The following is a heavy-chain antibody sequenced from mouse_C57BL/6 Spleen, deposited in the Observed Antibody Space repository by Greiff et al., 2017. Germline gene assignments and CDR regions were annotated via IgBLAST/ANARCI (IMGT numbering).Heavy chain of an antibody. J-gene: IGHJ3*01. CDR3: ARGDYYGSSYPFFAY. CDR2: IYPGSGNT. CDR1: GYSFTSYY. Sequence: QVQLQQSGPELVKPGASVKISCKASGYSFTSYYIHWVKQRPGQGLEWIGWIYPGSGNTKYNEKFKGKATLTADTSSSTAYMQLSSLTSEDSAVYYCARGDYYGSSYPFFAYWGQGTLVTVSA. V-gene: IGHV1-66*01. D-gene: IGHD1-1*01.